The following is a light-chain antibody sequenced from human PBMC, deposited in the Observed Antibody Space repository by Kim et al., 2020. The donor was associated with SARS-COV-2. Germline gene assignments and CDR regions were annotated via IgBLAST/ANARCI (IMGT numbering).Light chain of an antibody. J-gene: IGLJ3*02. V-gene: IGLV7-43*01. Sequence: PGGTGTLTCASSNGAVTSGYYPDWYQLKQGQAPRSMCHTASGRHSWTPARFSGSLLGGKAALTLSGVQPEDEAEYYCLLYYGGVWVFGGGTKLTVL. CDR2: TAS. CDR3: LLYYGGVWV. CDR1: NGAVTSGYY.